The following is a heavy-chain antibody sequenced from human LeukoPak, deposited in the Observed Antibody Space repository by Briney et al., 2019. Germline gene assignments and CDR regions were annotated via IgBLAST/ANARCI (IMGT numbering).Heavy chain of an antibody. Sequence: SETLSLTCTVSGGSISSSSYYWGWIRQPPGKGLEWIGSMYYSGSTYYNPSLKSRVTISVDTSKNQFSLKLSSVTAADTAVYYCARHDFGYCSGGSCYLHWFDPWGQGTLVTVSS. J-gene: IGHJ5*02. V-gene: IGHV4-39*01. CDR3: ARHDFGYCSGGSCYLHWFDP. CDR2: MYYSGST. CDR1: GGSISSSSYY. D-gene: IGHD2-15*01.